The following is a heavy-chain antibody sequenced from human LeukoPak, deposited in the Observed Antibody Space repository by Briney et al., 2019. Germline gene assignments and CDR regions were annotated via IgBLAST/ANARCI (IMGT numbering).Heavy chain of an antibody. J-gene: IGHJ4*02. CDR3: ARESGYDIDFDY. CDR2: ISSSSSYI. D-gene: IGHD5-12*01. V-gene: IGHV3-21*01. Sequence: EGSLRLSCAASGFTFSGYTMNWVRQAPGKGLEWVSSISSSSSYIYYADSVKGRFTISRDNAKNSLYLQMNSLRAEDTAVYYCARESGYDIDFDYWGQGTLVTVSS. CDR1: GFTFSGYT.